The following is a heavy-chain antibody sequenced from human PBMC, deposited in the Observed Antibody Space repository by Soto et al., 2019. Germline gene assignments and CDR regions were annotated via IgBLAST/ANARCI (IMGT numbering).Heavy chain of an antibody. CDR2: IYPGDSDT. J-gene: IGHJ6*02. Sequence: GESLKISCKGSGYSFTSYWIGWVRQMPGKGLEWMGIIYPGDSDTRYSPSFQGQVTISADKSISTAYLQWSSLKASDTAMYYCARRERYSYGNYYYYGMDVWGQGTTVNVSS. V-gene: IGHV5-51*01. D-gene: IGHD5-18*01. CDR3: ARRERYSYGNYYYYGMDV. CDR1: GYSFTSYW.